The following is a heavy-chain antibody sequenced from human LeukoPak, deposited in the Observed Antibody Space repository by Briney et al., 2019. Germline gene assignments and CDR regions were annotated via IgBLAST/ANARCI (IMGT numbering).Heavy chain of an antibody. V-gene: IGHV4-59*01. CDR1: GGSISSYY. J-gene: IGHJ6*02. CDR3: ARDRVQLWSHYYYYGMDV. D-gene: IGHD5-18*01. CDR2: IYYSGST. Sequence: SETLSLACTVSGGSISSYYWSWIRQPPGKGLEWIGYIYYSGSTNYNPSLKSRVTISVDTSKNQFSLKLSSVTAADTAVYYCARDRVQLWSHYYYYGMDVWGQGTTVTVSS.